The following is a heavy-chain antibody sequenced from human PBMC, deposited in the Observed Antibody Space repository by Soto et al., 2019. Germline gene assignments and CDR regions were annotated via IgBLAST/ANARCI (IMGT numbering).Heavy chain of an antibody. D-gene: IGHD3-22*01. CDR3: AKEPNNYYDSSGPFDY. CDR1: GFTFSSYA. Sequence: PGGSLRLSCAASGFTFSSYALHGSRQAPGRGLEWVEAISDSGGSTYYADSVKGRFTISRDNSKNTLYLQMNSLRAEDTAVYYCAKEPNNYYDSSGPFDYWGQGTLVTVSS. J-gene: IGHJ4*02. CDR2: ISDSGGST. V-gene: IGHV3-23*01.